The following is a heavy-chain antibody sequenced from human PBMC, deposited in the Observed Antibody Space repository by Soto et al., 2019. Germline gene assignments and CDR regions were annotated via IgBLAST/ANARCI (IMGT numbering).Heavy chain of an antibody. Sequence: ASVKVSCKASGFVPTNHNFHWVRQAPGRSLEWMGRINAGNGNTQYSQNFQGRVTFTSDPSASTAFMELTNLRFEDRAMYYCARDYGSNWRLWGQGTLVTVSS. CDR2: INAGNGNT. CDR3: ARDYGSNWRL. V-gene: IGHV1-3*01. D-gene: IGHD6-19*01. J-gene: IGHJ4*02. CDR1: GFVPTNHN.